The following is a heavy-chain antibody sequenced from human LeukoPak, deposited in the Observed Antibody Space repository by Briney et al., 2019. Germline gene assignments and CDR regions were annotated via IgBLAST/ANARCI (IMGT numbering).Heavy chain of an antibody. D-gene: IGHD2-2*02. V-gene: IGHV1-69*01. Sequence: SVKVSCKASEGTFSSYAIRWVRQAPGQGLEWMGGIIPIFGTANYAQKFQGRVTITADESTSTAYMELSSLRSEDTAVYYCARRGDCSSTSCYTYYYYTDVWGKGTTVTVSS. J-gene: IGHJ6*03. CDR2: IIPIFGTA. CDR3: ARRGDCSSTSCYTYYYYTDV. CDR1: EGTFSSYA.